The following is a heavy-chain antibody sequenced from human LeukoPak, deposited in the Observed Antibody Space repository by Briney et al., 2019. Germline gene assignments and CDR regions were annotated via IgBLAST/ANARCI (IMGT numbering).Heavy chain of an antibody. CDR2: IYYSGIT. CDR1: GGSISSSRYY. CDR3: AREGIRND. D-gene: IGHD1-14*01. Sequence: SETLSLTCTVSGGSISSSRYYWGWIRQPPGKGLEWIGSIYYSGITYYNPSLKSRVTISVDTSKNQFSLKLSSVTAADTAVYYCAREGIRNDWGQGTLVTVSS. V-gene: IGHV4-39*07. J-gene: IGHJ4*02.